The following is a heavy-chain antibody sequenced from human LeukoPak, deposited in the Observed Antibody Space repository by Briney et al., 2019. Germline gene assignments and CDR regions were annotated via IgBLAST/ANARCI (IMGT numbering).Heavy chain of an antibody. CDR2: ISSSSSTI. CDR1: GFPFSSYS. Sequence: GSLRLSFAASGFPFSSYSMNWVRPAPGKGLEWVSYISSSSSTIYYADSVKGRFTISRDNAKNSLYLQMNSLRAEDTAVYYCARDSDSSGTNWYFDLWGRGTLVTVSS. CDR3: ARDSDSSGTNWYFDL. D-gene: IGHD3-22*01. J-gene: IGHJ2*01. V-gene: IGHV3-48*01.